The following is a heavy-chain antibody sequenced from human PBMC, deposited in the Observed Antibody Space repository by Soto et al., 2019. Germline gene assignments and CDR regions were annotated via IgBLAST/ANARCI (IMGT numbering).Heavy chain of an antibody. CDR1: GGSSSSFY. Sequence: QVQLQESGPGLVKPSETVSLTWTVSGGSSSSFYWSWIRQPPGKGLEWIGYIYYTGSTNYNPSLKSPVTISVDTSKNQFSLKLSSVTAADTAVYYCARGRHWLDYWGQGTLVTVSS. V-gene: IGHV4-59*01. J-gene: IGHJ4*02. CDR3: ARGRHWLDY. CDR2: IYYTGST. D-gene: IGHD6-19*01.